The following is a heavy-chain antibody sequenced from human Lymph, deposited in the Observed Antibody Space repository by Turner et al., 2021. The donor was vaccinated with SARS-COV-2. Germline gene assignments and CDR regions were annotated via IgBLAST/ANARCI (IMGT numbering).Heavy chain of an antibody. Sequence: QVQLVQSGADVKKPGASVNVSCKASGYTFTGSYMHWVRQAPGQGLEWMGWINPNSGGTNYAQNFQGRVTMTRDTSISAAYMELSRLRSDDTAVYYCARDVERYNDFWSGYSGGYGMDVWGQGTTVTVSS. CDR1: GYTFTGSY. V-gene: IGHV1-2*02. J-gene: IGHJ6*02. CDR3: ARDVERYNDFWSGYSGGYGMDV. CDR2: INPNSGGT. D-gene: IGHD3-3*01.